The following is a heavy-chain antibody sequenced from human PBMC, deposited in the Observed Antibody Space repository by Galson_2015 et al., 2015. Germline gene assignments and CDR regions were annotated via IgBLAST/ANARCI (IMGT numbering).Heavy chain of an antibody. J-gene: IGHJ3*02. CDR2: IYYSGST. Sequence: ETLSLTCTVSGGSISSYYWSWIRQPPGKGLEWIGYIYYSGSTNYDPSLKSRVTISVDTSKNQFSLKLSSVTAADTAVYYCARRYSSSWYGGPNAFDIWGQGTMVTVSS. CDR3: ARRYSSSWYGGPNAFDI. CDR1: GGSISSYY. V-gene: IGHV4-59*01. D-gene: IGHD6-13*01.